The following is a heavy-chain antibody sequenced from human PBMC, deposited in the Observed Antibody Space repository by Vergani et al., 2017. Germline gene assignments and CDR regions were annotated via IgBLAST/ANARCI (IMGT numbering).Heavy chain of an antibody. CDR1: GGSVSSSY. CDR3: ARTYSSGRDPPWFDP. CDR2: IYYSGST. J-gene: IGHJ5*02. Sequence: QVQLQESGPGLVKPSETLSLTCTVSGGSVSSSYWSWIRQPPGKGLEWIGSIYYSGSTNYKPSLKSRVTISVDTSKNQFSLKLSSVTAADTAVYYCARTYSSGRDPPWFDPWGQGTLVTVSS. D-gene: IGHD6-19*01. V-gene: IGHV4-59*02.